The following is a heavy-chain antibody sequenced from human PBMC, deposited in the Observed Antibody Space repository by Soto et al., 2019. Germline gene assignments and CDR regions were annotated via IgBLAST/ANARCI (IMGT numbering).Heavy chain of an antibody. CDR3: HKVYYSYYYGMDV. CDR2: IRSKANSYAT. D-gene: IGHD1-26*01. J-gene: IGHJ6*02. Sequence: PXGCLRLSCAASGFSFSGSAMHWVRQASGKGLEWVGRIRSKANSYATAYAASVKGRFTISRDDSKNTAYLQMNSLKTEDTAVYYCHKVYYSYYYGMDVCGQGTTVTVSS. V-gene: IGHV3-73*01. CDR1: GFSFSGSA.